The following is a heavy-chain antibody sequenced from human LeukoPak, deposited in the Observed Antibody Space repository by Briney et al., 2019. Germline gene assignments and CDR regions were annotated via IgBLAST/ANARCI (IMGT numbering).Heavy chain of an antibody. CDR1: GGSISSYY. J-gene: IGHJ3*02. Sequence: SETLSLTCTVSGGSISSYYWSWIRQPPGKGLEWIGYIYYSGSTNYNPSLKSRVTISVDTSKNQFSLKLSSVTAADTAVYYCARDRWIPGAFDIWGQGTMVTVSS. V-gene: IGHV4-59*01. CDR3: ARDRWIPGAFDI. CDR2: IYYSGST. D-gene: IGHD4-23*01.